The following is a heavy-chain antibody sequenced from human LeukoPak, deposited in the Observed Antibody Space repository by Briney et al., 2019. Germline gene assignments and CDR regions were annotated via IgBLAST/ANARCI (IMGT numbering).Heavy chain of an antibody. D-gene: IGHD2-15*01. J-gene: IGHJ4*02. V-gene: IGHV4-34*01. CDR2: INHSEST. CDR3: ARAGSCSGGSCHFDY. CDR1: GGSFSGYY. Sequence: SETLSLTCAVYGGSFSGYYWSWIRQPPGKGLEWIGKINHSESTDYNPSLKSRVTISVDTSKNQFSLKLSSVTAADTAVYYCARAGSCSGGSCHFDYWGQGTLVTVSS.